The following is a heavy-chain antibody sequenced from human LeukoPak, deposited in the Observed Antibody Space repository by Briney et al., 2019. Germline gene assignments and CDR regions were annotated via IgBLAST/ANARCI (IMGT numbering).Heavy chain of an antibody. Sequence: ASVKVSYKASGFTFSSYGISWVRQAPGQGLEWMGWISSSSGNTNYAQKFQDRVTMTTDKSTSTAYMELRRLRFDDTAVYYCAREHPHFGELWNDYWGQGTPVTVSS. D-gene: IGHD3-10*01. V-gene: IGHV1-18*01. CDR1: GFTFSSYG. J-gene: IGHJ4*02. CDR2: ISSSSGNT. CDR3: AREHPHFGELWNDY.